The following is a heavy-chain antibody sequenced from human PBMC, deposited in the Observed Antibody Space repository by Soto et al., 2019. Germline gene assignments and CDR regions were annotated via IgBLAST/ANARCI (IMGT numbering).Heavy chain of an antibody. V-gene: IGHV3-30*18. J-gene: IGHJ6*02. CDR1: GFTFSSYG. Sequence: PGGSLRLSCASSGFTFSSYGMHWVRQAPGKGLEWVAVISYDGSNKYYADSVKGRFTISRDNSKNTLYLQMNSLRAEDTAVYYCAKAFYSNPTYYYGMDVWGQGTTVTVSS. CDR3: AKAFYSNPTYYYGMDV. D-gene: IGHD4-4*01. CDR2: ISYDGSNK.